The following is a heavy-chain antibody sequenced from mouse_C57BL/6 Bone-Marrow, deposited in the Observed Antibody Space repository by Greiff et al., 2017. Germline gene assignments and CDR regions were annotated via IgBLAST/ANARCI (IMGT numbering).Heavy chain of an antibody. CDR2: ISSGGSYT. CDR1: GFSFSSYG. V-gene: IGHV5-6*02. D-gene: IGHD2-3*01. Sequence: EVMLVESGGDLVKPGGSLKLSCAASGFSFSSYGMSWVRLTPDKRLEWVAIISSGGSYTFYPDSVQGRFTISIDNAQNPLYLQMRSLKSGDTAMYYCAKEDGYYPAWFAYWGQGTLVTVSA. J-gene: IGHJ3*01. CDR3: AKEDGYYPAWFAY.